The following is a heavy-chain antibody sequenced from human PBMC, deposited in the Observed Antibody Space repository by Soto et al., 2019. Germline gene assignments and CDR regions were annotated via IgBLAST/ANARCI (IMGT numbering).Heavy chain of an antibody. CDR2: INPNSGDT. CDR1: GYTFTGYY. Sequence: GASVKVSCKASGYTFTGYYMHWVRQAPGQGLEWMGWINPNSGDTKYAQKFRGRVTMTRDTSITTAYMELKMLTSDDTAVYYCARQSAYCGGDCFTEPVDYWGQGTLVTVSS. J-gene: IGHJ4*02. D-gene: IGHD2-21*02. CDR3: ARQSAYCGGDCFTEPVDY. V-gene: IGHV1-2*02.